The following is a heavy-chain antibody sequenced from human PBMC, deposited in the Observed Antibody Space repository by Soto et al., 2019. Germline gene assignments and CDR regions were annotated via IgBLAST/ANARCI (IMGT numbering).Heavy chain of an antibody. Sequence: RRLSCVASGFTFSNFGLYWVRQAPGKRLEWVSSISSSDKYIYYADSVKGRFTISRDNAKNSLSLQMNSLRADDTAVYYCARVFCRGDCYSPLDYWGQGTLVTVSS. V-gene: IGHV3-21*01. CDR1: GFTFSNFG. CDR2: ISSSDKYI. CDR3: ARVFCRGDCYSPLDY. D-gene: IGHD2-21*02. J-gene: IGHJ4*02.